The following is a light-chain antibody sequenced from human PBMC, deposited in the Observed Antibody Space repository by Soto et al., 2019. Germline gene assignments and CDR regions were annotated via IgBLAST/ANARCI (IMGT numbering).Light chain of an antibody. CDR3: QQRSNRPS. V-gene: IGKV3-11*01. J-gene: IGKJ4*01. Sequence: EVVLTQSPATLSLSPGERATLSCRASQSVSSSLAWYQHKPGQAPRLLIYDAFNRATGIPARFSGSGSGTDFTLTISSLELEDFAVYYCQQRSNRPSFGGGTKVEIK. CDR2: DAF. CDR1: QSVSSS.